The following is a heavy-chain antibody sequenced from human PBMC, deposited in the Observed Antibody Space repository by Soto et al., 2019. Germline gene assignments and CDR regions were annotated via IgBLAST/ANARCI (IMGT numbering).Heavy chain of an antibody. CDR3: ASARHIGP. V-gene: IGHV3-7*01. D-gene: IGHD2-21*01. CDR2: IGQDGSQR. J-gene: IGHJ5*02. Sequence: PGGSRRLSCTASGFTFSNYWMSWVRQAPGKGLEWVANIGQDGSQRNYVDSVKGRFTISRYNAENSLYLQMNSLRAEDTAIYYCASARHIGPWGQGTLVTVSS. CDR1: GFTFSNYW.